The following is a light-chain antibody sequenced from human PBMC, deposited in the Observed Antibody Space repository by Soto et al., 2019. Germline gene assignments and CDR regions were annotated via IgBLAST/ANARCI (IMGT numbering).Light chain of an antibody. V-gene: IGLV1-51*01. CDR3: ATWDSSLGAVV. CDR2: TND. J-gene: IGLJ2*01. CDR1: NSNIEIDY. Sequence: QSVLTQPPSVSAAPGQGVTIACSGSNSNIEIDYVAWYQHVPGTAPKLVIYTNDNRPSGIPDRFSGSKSGPSATLAITGLQTCDEADYYCATWDSSLGAVVFGGGTKLTVL.